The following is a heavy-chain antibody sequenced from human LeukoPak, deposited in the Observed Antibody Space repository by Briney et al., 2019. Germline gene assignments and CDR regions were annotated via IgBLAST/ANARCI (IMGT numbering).Heavy chain of an antibody. Sequence: SETLSLTCTASGGSISNYYWSWIRQPPGKGLEWIGYMYYSGSTNYNPSLKSRVTISVDTSKNQFSLKLRSVTAADTAVYYCASSHPLGSNNDYYTPFDYWGQGTLVTVSS. CDR2: MYYSGST. CDR1: GGSISNYY. D-gene: IGHD3-3*01. V-gene: IGHV4-59*01. CDR3: ASSHPLGSNNDYYTPFDY. J-gene: IGHJ4*02.